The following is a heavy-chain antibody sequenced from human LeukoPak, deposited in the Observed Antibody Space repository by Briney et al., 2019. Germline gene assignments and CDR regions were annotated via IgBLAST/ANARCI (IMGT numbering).Heavy chain of an antibody. D-gene: IGHD2-2*01. CDR2: ISAYNGNT. CDR1: GYTFTSYA. J-gene: IGHJ6*02. V-gene: IGHV1-18*01. CDR3: ARDIVVVPAPYYYYGMDV. Sequence: ASVKVSCKASGYTFTSYAMHWVRQAPGQGLEWMGWISAYNGNTNYAQKLQGRVTMTTDTSTSTAYMELRSLRSDDTAVYYCARDIVVVPAPYYYYGMDVWGQGTTVTVSS.